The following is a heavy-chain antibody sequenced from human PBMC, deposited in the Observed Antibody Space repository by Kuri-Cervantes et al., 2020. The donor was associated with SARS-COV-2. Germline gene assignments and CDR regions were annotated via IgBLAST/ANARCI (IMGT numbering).Heavy chain of an antibody. CDR2: IIPIFGTA. D-gene: IGHD3-22*01. CDR1: GGTFSSYA. J-gene: IGHJ3*02. Sequence: SVKVSCKASGGTFSSYAISWVRQAPGQGLEWMGGIIPIFGTANYAQKFQGRVTITADESTSTAYMELRSLRSDDTAVYYCARGSRGTYYYDSSGYSDDAFDIWGQGTMVTVSS. V-gene: IGHV1-69*13. CDR3: ARGSRGTYYYDSSGYSDDAFDI.